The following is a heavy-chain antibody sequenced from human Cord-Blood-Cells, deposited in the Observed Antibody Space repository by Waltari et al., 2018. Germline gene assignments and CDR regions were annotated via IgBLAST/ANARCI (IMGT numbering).Heavy chain of an antibody. Sequence: VQLVQSGAEVKKPGASVKVSCKASGYTFTGHYMHWVRQAPGQGLEWMGRINPNSGGTNYAQNVQGRVTMTRDTSISTAYMELSRLRSDDTAVYYCARGRWEQPGDYWGQGTLVTVSS. CDR1: GYTFTGHY. CDR2: INPNSGGT. CDR3: ARGRWEQPGDY. V-gene: IGHV1-2*06. J-gene: IGHJ4*02. D-gene: IGHD1-26*01.